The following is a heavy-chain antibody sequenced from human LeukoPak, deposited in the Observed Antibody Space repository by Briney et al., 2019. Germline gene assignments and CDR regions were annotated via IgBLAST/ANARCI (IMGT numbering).Heavy chain of an antibody. V-gene: IGHV4-59*01. D-gene: IGHD2-15*01. CDR1: GGSISSYY. CDR3: ASGVVAVSFDY. CDR2: IYYSGST. Sequence: PSETLSLTCSVSGGSISSYYWSWIRQPPGKGLEWIGYIYYSGSTNYNPSLKSRVTISVDTSKNQFSLKLSSVTAADTAVYYCASGVVAVSFDYWGQGTLVTVSS. J-gene: IGHJ4*02.